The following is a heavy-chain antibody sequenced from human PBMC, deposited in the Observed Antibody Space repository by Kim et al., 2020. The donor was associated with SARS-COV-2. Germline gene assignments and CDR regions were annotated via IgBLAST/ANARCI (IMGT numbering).Heavy chain of an antibody. J-gene: IGHJ4*02. V-gene: IGHV3-23*01. Sequence: TGIGDKAQYADSVRGRFTISRDNSKSMLYLQMNSLRVEDTAIYYCARGSDDWGQGTLVTVSS. CDR3: ARGSDD. CDR2: TGIGDKA.